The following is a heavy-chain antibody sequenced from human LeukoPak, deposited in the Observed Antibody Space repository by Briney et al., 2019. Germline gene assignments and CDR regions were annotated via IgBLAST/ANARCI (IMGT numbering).Heavy chain of an antibody. Sequence: ASVKVSCKVSGYTLTELSMHWVRQAPGKGLEWMGGFDPEDGETIYAQKFQGRVAMTEVTSTDTAYMELSSLTSEDTAVYYCTTDETADYGDYIPLAYWGQGTLVTVSS. CDR1: GYTLTELS. V-gene: IGHV1-24*01. CDR2: FDPEDGET. CDR3: TTDETADYGDYIPLAY. J-gene: IGHJ4*02. D-gene: IGHD4-17*01.